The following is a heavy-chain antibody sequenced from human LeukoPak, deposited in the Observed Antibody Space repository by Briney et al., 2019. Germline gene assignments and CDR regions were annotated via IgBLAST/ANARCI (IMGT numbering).Heavy chain of an antibody. CDR3: AIVDCQCGCGRLDFDY. CDR2: IWYDGSNK. CDR1: GFTFSSYG. V-gene: IGHV3-33*01. Sequence: GGSLRLSCAASGFTFSSYGMHWVRQAPGKGLEWVAAIWYDGSNKYYADSVKGRFTISRNNSKNTLYLQMNSLRAEDTGVYYCAIVDCQCGCGRLDFDYWGEGTLVTVSS. D-gene: IGHD1-26*01. J-gene: IGHJ4*02.